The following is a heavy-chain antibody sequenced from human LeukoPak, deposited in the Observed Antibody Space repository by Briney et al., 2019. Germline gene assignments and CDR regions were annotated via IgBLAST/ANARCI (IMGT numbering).Heavy chain of an antibody. D-gene: IGHD3-10*01. CDR1: GYIFTSSW. CDR2: IQPGDSET. CDR3: ARHVSAGLGEYQFDY. V-gene: IGHV5-51*01. J-gene: IGHJ4*02. Sequence: GESLKISCKGSGYIFTSSWIGWVRHMPGKGLEWMGIIQPGDSETRYSPSFQGQVTISADKSTSTAYLQWSSLKASDSAIYYCARHVSAGLGEYQFDYWGQGTLVTVSS.